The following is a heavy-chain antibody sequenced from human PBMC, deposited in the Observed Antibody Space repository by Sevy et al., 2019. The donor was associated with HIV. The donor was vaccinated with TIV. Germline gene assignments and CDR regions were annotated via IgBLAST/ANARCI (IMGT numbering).Heavy chain of an antibody. V-gene: IGHV3-30*03. CDR3: EDWTGGQNGYSLKIDS. Sequence: GGSLRLSCAASGFTFSTYGIHWVRQAPGKGLEWVALISCDGTKTFYIDSVKGRFTVSRDNSKNVLYLQMNSLRPEDTAFYYCEDWTGGQNGYSLKIDSWGQGTLVTVSP. CDR1: GFTFSTYG. CDR2: ISCDGTKT. D-gene: IGHD1-1*01. J-gene: IGHJ4*02.